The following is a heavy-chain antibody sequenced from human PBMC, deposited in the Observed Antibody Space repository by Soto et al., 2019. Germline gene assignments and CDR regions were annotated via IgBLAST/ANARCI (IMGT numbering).Heavy chain of an antibody. J-gene: IGHJ4*02. Sequence: EVQLVESGGGLVQPGEPLRLSCAASGFSFSTYWMSWVRHAPGKPPEWLANIKEDGGESHYAESVEGRITISRDNGEDNLYLDIDYLIAEDTAMYYCAREKSILAAIGDIWGRGTLVTVSS. CDR2: IKEDGGES. CDR3: AREKSILAAIGDI. D-gene: IGHD4-17*01. CDR1: GFSFSTYW. V-gene: IGHV3-7*05.